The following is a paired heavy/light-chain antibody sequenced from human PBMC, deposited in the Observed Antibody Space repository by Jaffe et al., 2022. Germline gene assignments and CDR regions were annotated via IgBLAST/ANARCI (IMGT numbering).Light chain of an antibody. V-gene: IGKV1-39*01. CDR3: QQSYSTPRT. CDR2: AAS. CDR1: HSISNF. J-gene: IGKJ1*01. Sequence: DIQLTQSPSSLSASVGDRVTITCRASHSISNFLNWYQQKPGKAPNLLIYAASNLQTGVPSRFSGSGSGTDFTLTISSLQPDDFSIYYCQQSYSTPRTFGQGTKVEI.
Heavy chain of an antibody. J-gene: IGHJ4*02. D-gene: IGHD2-15*01. V-gene: IGHV4-34*01. CDR3: ARTAAGRNLSCLGGGCYPDY. CDR2: GTHRGGT. CDR1: GGSFSDFY. Sequence: QVQLQQWGAGLLKPSETLSLTCAVYGGSFSDFYWTWIRQPPGRGLEWIGEGTHRGGTNYHPSLKSRVTISVDTSKNQFSLKLTSVTAADTAVYYCARTAAGRNLSCLGGGCYPDYWGQGILVTVSS.